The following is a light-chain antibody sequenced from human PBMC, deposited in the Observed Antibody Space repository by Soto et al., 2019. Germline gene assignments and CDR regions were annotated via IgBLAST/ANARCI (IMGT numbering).Light chain of an antibody. CDR2: EVS. J-gene: IGLJ1*01. V-gene: IGLV2-14*01. CDR3: SSKTSSSSPFV. CDR1: TSDVGAYNY. Sequence: ALTQPASVSGSPGQSITISCTGSTSDVGAYNYVSWYKHHPGQAPQLMIYEVSNRPSGVSNRFSGSKSGNTASLTISGLQADDEGDYYCSSKTSSSSPFVFGTGTKVTV.